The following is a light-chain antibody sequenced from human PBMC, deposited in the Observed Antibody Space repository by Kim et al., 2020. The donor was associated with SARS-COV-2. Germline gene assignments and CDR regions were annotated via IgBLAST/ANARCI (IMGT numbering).Light chain of an antibody. J-gene: IGLJ1*01. V-gene: IGLV3-1*01. CDR1: KLGDKY. Sequence: VSPGQTASITCSGDKLGDKYACWYQQKPGQSPVLVIYQDSTRPSGIPERFSGSNSGNTATLTISGTQAMDEADYYCQAWDSSTAVFGTGTKVTVL. CDR2: QDS. CDR3: QAWDSSTAV.